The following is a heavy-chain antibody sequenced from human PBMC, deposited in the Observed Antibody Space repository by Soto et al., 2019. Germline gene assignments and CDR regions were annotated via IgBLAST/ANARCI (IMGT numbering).Heavy chain of an antibody. D-gene: IGHD6-6*01. CDR2: IFYDESKE. V-gene: IGHV3-33*01. CDR1: GFTFRQYG. J-gene: IGHJ6*02. Sequence: PGGSLRLSCAASGFTFRQYGMHWVRQAPGKGLEWVAVIFYDESKEYYADSVRGRFTISRDNSNNMLYLQMNSLRVEDTALYYCARDAAARDGRGGMDVWGQGTTVTVSS. CDR3: ARDAAARDGRGGMDV.